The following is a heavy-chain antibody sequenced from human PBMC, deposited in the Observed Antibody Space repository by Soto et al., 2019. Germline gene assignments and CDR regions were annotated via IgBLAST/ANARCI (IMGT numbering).Heavy chain of an antibody. V-gene: IGHV1-18*01. Sequence: QVQLVQSGAELKKPGASAKISCKASGYTVTSYGISWVRQATGQRLEWKGWISAYNGNTNYAQKLQGRVTMTTDTSTRTAYMWLWSLRADDTAAYYCARDLAAGNGDYWGQGTLVTVSS. J-gene: IGHJ4*02. CDR3: ARDLAAGNGDY. CDR2: ISAYNGNT. D-gene: IGHD6-13*01. CDR1: GYTVTSYG.